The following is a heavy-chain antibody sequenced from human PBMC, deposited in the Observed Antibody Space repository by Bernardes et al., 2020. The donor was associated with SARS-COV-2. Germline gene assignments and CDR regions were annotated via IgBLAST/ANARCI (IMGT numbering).Heavy chain of an antibody. V-gene: IGHV3-11*05. J-gene: IGHJ6*02. CDR1: GFTFSDYC. CDR3: AKDIEVGGVWGGMDV. CDR2: ISSSSRFT. D-gene: IGHD3-16*01. Sequence: GGSLRLSCAASGFTFSDYCMHWIRQAPGKGLEWVAFISSSSRFTIYADSVEGRFTISRDNAKNSFYLQMNSLRTEDTAFYYCAKDIEVGGVWGGMDVWGQGTTVTVSS.